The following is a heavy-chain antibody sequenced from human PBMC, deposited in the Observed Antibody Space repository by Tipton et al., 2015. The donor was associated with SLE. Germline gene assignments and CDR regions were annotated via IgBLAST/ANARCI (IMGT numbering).Heavy chain of an antibody. CDR1: AFIFSNYR. D-gene: IGHD2/OR15-2a*01. Sequence: SLRLSCAASAFIFSNYRMSWVRQAPGKGLEWVSAISDSGYSTYYADSVKGRFTITRDNSKNTLYLQMNSLRAEDTAVYYCVKDGLSQGWVIGVVFLDYWGQGTLVTVYS. V-gene: IGHV3-23*01. CDR3: VKDGLSQGWVIGVVFLDY. CDR2: ISDSGYST. J-gene: IGHJ4*02.